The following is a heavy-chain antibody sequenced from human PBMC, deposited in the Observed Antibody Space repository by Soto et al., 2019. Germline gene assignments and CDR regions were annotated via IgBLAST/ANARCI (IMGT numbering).Heavy chain of an antibody. CDR2: IYYSGST. Sequence: PSETLSLTCTVSGGSISSGDYYWSWIRQPPGKGLEWIGYIYYSGSTYYNPSLKSRVTISVDTSKNQSSLKLSSVTAADTAVYYCARVQKYEYGGNYFDYWGQGTLVTVSS. J-gene: IGHJ4*02. CDR3: ARVQKYEYGGNYFDY. D-gene: IGHD4-17*01. CDR1: GGSISSGDYY. V-gene: IGHV4-30-4*01.